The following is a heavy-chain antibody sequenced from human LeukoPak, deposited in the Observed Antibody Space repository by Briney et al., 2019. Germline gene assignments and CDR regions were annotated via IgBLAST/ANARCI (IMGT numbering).Heavy chain of an antibody. CDR3: ARDPPSSYGYGY. CDR2: IYSGGST. D-gene: IGHD5-18*01. CDR1: GFTVSSNY. Sequence: GGSLRLSCAASGFTVSSNYMSWVRQAPGKGLEWGSVIYSGGSTYYADSVKGRFTISRDNSKNTLYLQMNSLRAEDTAVYYCARDPPSSYGYGYWGQGTLVTVSS. V-gene: IGHV3-53*01. J-gene: IGHJ4*02.